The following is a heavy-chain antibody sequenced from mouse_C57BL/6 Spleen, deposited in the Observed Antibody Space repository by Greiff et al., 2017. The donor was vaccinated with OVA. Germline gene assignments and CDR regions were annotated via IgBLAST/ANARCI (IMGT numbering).Heavy chain of an antibody. CDR3: ARHGHYYGSSLYYAMDY. D-gene: IGHD1-1*01. CDR2: FYPGSGSI. J-gene: IGHJ4*01. V-gene: IGHV1-62-2*01. Sequence: QVQLQQSGAELVKPGASVKLSCKASGYTFTEYTIHWVEQRSGQGLEWIGWFYPGSGSIKYNEKFKDKATLTADKSSSTVYMELSRLTSEDSAVYFCARHGHYYGSSLYYAMDYWGQGTSVTVSS. CDR1: GYTFTEYT.